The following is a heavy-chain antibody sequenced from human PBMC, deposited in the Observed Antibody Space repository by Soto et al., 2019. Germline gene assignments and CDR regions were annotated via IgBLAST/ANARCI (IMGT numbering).Heavy chain of an antibody. CDR1: GYTFTSYA. CDR2: INAGNGNT. J-gene: IGHJ4*02. CDR3: ARDHCSGGSCYSGTYFDY. Sequence: ASLKVSCKASGYTFTSYAMHWVRQAPGQRLEWMGWINAGNGNTKYSQKFQGRVTITRDTSASTAYMELSSLRSEDTAVYYCARDHCSGGSCYSGTYFDYWGQGTLVTVSS. V-gene: IGHV1-3*01. D-gene: IGHD2-15*01.